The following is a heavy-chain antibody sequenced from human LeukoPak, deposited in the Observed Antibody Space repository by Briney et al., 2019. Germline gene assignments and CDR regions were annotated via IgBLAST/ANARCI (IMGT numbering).Heavy chain of an antibody. J-gene: IGHJ4*02. CDR2: IYHSGST. Sequence: PSETLSLTCTVSGYSISSGYYWGLIRQPPGKGLEWIGSIYHSGSTYYNPSLKSRVTISVDTSKNQFSLKLSSVTAADTAVYYCAREGPDSGYDYWGQGTLVTVSS. D-gene: IGHD5-12*01. V-gene: IGHV4-38-2*02. CDR3: AREGPDSGYDY. CDR1: GYSISSGYY.